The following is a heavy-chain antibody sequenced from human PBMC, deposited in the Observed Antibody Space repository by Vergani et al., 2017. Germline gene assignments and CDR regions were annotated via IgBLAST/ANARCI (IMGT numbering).Heavy chain of an antibody. D-gene: IGHD6-13*01. Sequence: QVQLVQSGAEVKKPGASVKVSCKASGYTFTSYGISWVRQAPGQGLEWMGWISAYNGNTNYAQKLQGRVTMTTDTSTSTAYMVLRSLRSDDTAVYYCARNAAYGYSSSWDAGNYYYGMDVWGQGTTVTVSS. CDR2: ISAYNGNT. V-gene: IGHV1-18*01. CDR3: ARNAAYGYSSSWDAGNYYYGMDV. J-gene: IGHJ6*02. CDR1: GYTFTSYG.